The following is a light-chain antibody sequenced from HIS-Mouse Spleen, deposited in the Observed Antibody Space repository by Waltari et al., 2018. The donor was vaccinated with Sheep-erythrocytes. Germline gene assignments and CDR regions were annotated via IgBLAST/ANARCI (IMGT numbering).Light chain of an antibody. Sequence: DIVMTQSPDSLAVSLGDRATNHCKSSQSVLYSSNNKNYLAWYQQKPGQPPKLLIYWASTRESGVPDRFSGSGSGTDFTLTISSLQAEDVAVYYCQQYYSTPYTFGQGTKLEIK. CDR3: QQYYSTPYT. J-gene: IGKJ2*01. V-gene: IGKV4-1*01. CDR2: WAS. CDR1: QSVLYSSNNKNY.